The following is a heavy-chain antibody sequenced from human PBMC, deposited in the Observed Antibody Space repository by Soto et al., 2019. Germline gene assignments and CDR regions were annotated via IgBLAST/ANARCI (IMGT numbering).Heavy chain of an antibody. D-gene: IGHD4-17*01. CDR2: IYYSGST. J-gene: IGHJ5*02. V-gene: IGHV4-59*01. CDR1: GGSISSYY. Sequence: SETLSLTCTVSGGSISSYYWSWIRQPPGKGLEWIGYIYYSGSTNYNPSLKSRVTISVDTSKNQYSLKLSSVTAADTAVYYCARVNTCSGLYGDYVPSLFDPVGQGTLVTVSA. CDR3: ARVNTCSGLYGDYVPSLFDP.